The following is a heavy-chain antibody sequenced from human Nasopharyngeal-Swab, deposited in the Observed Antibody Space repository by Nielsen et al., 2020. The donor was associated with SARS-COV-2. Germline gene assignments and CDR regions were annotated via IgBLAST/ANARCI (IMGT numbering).Heavy chain of an antibody. CDR2: IIPIFGTA. D-gene: IGHD3-22*01. CDR1: GGTFSSYA. J-gene: IGHJ4*02. CDR3: ARDQDYYDSSGYRLIGY. V-gene: IGHV1-69*13. Sequence: SVKVSCKASGGTFSSYAISWVRQAPGQGLEWMGGIIPIFGTANYAQKFQGRVTITADESTSTAYMELSSLRSEDTAVYYCARDQDYYDSSGYRLIGYWGQGTLVTVSS.